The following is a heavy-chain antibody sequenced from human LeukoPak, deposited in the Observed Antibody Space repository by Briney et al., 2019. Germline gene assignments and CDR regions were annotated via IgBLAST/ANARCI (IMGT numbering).Heavy chain of an antibody. J-gene: IGHJ4*02. Sequence: PGGSLRLSCAASGFTFRIYAMTWVRQSPGKGLEWVSAIRGSGGSTYYADSVKGRFTISRDNSKNTLYLQMNSLRAEDTAVYYCAKTLPPFDYWGQGTLVTVSS. CDR1: GFTFRIYA. D-gene: IGHD1-14*01. V-gene: IGHV3-23*01. CDR2: IRGSGGST. CDR3: AKTLPPFDY.